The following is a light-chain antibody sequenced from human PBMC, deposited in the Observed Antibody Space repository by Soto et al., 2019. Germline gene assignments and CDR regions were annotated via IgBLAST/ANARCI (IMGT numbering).Light chain of an antibody. CDR1: SSNIGAGYD. V-gene: IGLV1-40*01. CDR3: CSYAGAYRYV. J-gene: IGLJ1*01. Sequence: QSVLAQPPSVSGAPGQKVTISCTGSSSNIGAGYDLHWYQQLPGTAPKLLLYGNSNRPSGVPDRFSASKSGNTASLTISGLQAEDEADYFCCSYAGAYRYVFGSGTKVTVL. CDR2: GNS.